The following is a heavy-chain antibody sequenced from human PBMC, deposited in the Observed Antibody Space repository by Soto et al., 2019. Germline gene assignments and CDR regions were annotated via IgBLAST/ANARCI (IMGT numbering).Heavy chain of an antibody. J-gene: IGHJ6*02. CDR3: ARQEERDFWSGNYYYYGMDV. Sequence: KPSETLSLTCTVSGGSISSSSYYWGWIRQPPGKGLEWIGSIYYSGSTYYSPSLKSRVTISVDTSKNQFSLKLSSVTAADTAVYYCARQEERDFWSGNYYYYGMDVWGQGTTVT. CDR1: GGSISSSSYY. V-gene: IGHV4-39*01. D-gene: IGHD3-3*01. CDR2: IYYSGST.